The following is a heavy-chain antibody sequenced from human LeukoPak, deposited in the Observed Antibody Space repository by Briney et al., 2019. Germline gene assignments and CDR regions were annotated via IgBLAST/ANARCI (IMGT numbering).Heavy chain of an antibody. D-gene: IGHD6-19*01. J-gene: IGHJ6*03. CDR3: AKDKSSRRSSGFYYYYYYMDV. V-gene: IGHV3-43D*03. CDR2: ISWDGGST. CDR1: GFTFDDYA. Sequence: GGSLRLSCAASGFTFDDYAMHWVRQAPGKGLEWVSLISWDGGSTYYADSVKGRFTISRDNSKNSLYLQMNSLRAEDTALYYCAKDKSSRRSSGFYYYYYYMDVWGKGTTVTVSS.